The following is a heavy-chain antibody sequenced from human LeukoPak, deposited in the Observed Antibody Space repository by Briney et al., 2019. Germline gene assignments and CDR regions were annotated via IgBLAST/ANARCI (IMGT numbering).Heavy chain of an antibody. CDR3: ARTQLAYYYYYMDV. D-gene: IGHD5-18*01. CDR2: IYHSGST. Sequence: PSETLSLTCAVSGSSISSDYYWGWIRQPPGKGLEWIGTIYHSGSTYYNPSLKSRVTISVETSKNQFSLKLSSVTAADTAVYYCARTQLAYYYYYMDVWGKGTTVTVSS. J-gene: IGHJ6*03. CDR1: GSSISSDYY. V-gene: IGHV4-38-2*01.